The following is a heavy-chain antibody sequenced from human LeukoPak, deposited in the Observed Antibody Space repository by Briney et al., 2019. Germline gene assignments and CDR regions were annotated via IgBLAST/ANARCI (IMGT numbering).Heavy chain of an antibody. V-gene: IGHV1-8*01. J-gene: IGHJ4*02. CDR1: GYTLTSYD. D-gene: IGHD3-10*01. Sequence: ASVKVSCKASGYTLTSYDINWVRQATGQGLEWMGRMNPDSGNTNYAQRFQDRVTMTRDTSISTAYLELRSLTSEDTAAYYCAAFGDLLDYWGQGTLVAVSP. CDR2: MNPDSGNT. CDR3: AAFGDLLDY.